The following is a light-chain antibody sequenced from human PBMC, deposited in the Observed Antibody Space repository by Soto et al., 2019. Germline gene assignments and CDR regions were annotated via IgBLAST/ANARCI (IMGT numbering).Light chain of an antibody. V-gene: IGKV4-1*01. Sequence: DIVMTQSPDSLAVSLGERATIKCKSSQSVLFTSNNKNYLGWFQQKPRQPPKLLISWASTRESGVPDRFSGSGSGTDFTLTISRLEPEDFAVYYCQQHGNSGTFGQGTKVDI. J-gene: IGKJ1*01. CDR3: QQHGNSGT. CDR2: WAS. CDR1: QSVLFTSNNKNY.